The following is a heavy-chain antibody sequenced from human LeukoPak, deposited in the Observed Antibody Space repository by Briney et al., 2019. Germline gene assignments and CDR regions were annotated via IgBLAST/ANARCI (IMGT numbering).Heavy chain of an antibody. Sequence: GGSLRLSCAASGFTFSNNWMTWVRQAPGKGPEWVSYIDARSGITYYADSVQGRFTISRDDARESVFLQMDGLRVDDTAVYYCAKTYDFGRGPPGDAFDNWGPGTWVIVSS. J-gene: IGHJ3*02. D-gene: IGHD3-3*01. CDR1: GFTFSNNW. CDR2: IDARSGIT. V-gene: IGHV3-48*04. CDR3: AKTYDFGRGPPGDAFDN.